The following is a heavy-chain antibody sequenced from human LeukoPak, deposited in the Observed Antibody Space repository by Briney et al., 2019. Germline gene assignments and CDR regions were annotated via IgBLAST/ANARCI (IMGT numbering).Heavy chain of an antibody. CDR2: IYYSGST. Sequence: SETLSLTCTVSGGSLSSYYWTWIRQPPGKGLEWIGYIYYSGSTNYNPSLKSRVTISVDTSKNHFSLKLSSMTVADTAVYYCARGLKFYDILTAYYTFPYFDYWGQGALVTVSS. D-gene: IGHD3-9*01. CDR1: GGSLSSYY. CDR3: ARGLKFYDILTAYYTFPYFDY. J-gene: IGHJ4*02. V-gene: IGHV4-59*01.